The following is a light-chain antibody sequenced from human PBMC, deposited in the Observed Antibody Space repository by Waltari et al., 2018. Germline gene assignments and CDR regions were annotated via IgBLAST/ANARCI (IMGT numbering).Light chain of an antibody. V-gene: IGLV1-47*01. J-gene: IGLJ3*02. Sequence: QSVLTQPPSASGTPGQRVTISCSGSSSNIGSNYVYWYQQLPGTAPKLPLDVKSQRPSWVPGRFSGSKSGASASLAISGLRSEDEADYYCAAWDDSLSAWVFGGGTKLTVL. CDR2: VKS. CDR3: AAWDDSLSAWV. CDR1: SSNIGSNY.